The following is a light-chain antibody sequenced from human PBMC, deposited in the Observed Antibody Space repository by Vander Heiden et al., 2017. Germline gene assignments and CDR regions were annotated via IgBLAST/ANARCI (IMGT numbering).Light chain of an antibody. J-gene: IGKJ2*01. CDR1: QSVSNN. CDR3: QQYNTWSYT. V-gene: IGKV3-15*01. Sequence: DMVMTPPPASLSVSPGGRATLSCRASQSVSNNLAWYHQKPGQAPRLLILDAASRATGVPARITASGCGTKFSLTISSLQSEDVASLYCQQYNTWSYTFGQGTKLEIK. CDR2: DAA.